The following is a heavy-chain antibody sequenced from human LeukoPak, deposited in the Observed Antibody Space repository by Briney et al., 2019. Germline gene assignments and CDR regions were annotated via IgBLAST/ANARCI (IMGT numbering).Heavy chain of an antibody. D-gene: IGHD6-19*01. CDR3: ARVRGSSGWPFDY. V-gene: IGHV3-11*01. CDR1: GFTFSDYY. J-gene: IGHJ4*02. Sequence: GGSLRLSCAPSGFTFSDYYMSWIRQARGKGLERVSYISSSGSTIYYADSVKGRFTISRDNAKNSLYLQMNSLRAEDTAVYYCARVRGSSGWPFDYWGQGTLVTVSS. CDR2: ISSSGSTI.